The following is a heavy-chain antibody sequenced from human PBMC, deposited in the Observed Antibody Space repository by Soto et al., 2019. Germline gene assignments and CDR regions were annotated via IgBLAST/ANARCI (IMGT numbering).Heavy chain of an antibody. CDR3: ARGDSGSYNKWFYX. D-gene: IGHD1-26*01. CDR1: GVSMSSIGYY. CDR2: VYYSGST. V-gene: IGHV4-39*01. J-gene: IGHJ5*02. Sequence: SETLSLTCTVSGVSMSSIGYYWGWIRQPPGKGLEWIGGVYYSGSTFYNPSLKSRVTLSIDTSRNQFSLKLSSVTAADSAVYYCARGDSGSYNKWFYXWGQGTLFTVSX.